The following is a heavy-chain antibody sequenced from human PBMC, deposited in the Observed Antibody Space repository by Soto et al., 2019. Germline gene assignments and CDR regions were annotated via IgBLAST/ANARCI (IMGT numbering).Heavy chain of an antibody. CDR2: IDPSASYI. CDR3: ARHPHSTLSPVLHHTYYNGIAA. V-gene: IGHV5-10-1*01. D-gene: IGHD5-18*01. Sequence: GESLKISCKASGYSFTSYWINWVRQMPGKGLEWMGRIDPSASYINYSPSFQGHVSFSNDKSISTAYLQWNSLKASDTAMYYCARHPHSTLSPVLHHTYYNGIAACGQGTTV. CDR1: GYSFTSYW. J-gene: IGHJ6*02.